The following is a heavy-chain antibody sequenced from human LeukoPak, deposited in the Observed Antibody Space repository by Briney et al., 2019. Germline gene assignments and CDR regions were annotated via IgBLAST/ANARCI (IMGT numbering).Heavy chain of an antibody. Sequence: SETLSLTCTVSGGSISSGGYYWSWIRQHPGKGLEWIGYIYYSGSTYYNPSLKSRVTISVDTSKNQFSLKLSSVTAADTAVYYCARDPWKGYCSGGSCYGGAVDIWGQGTMVTVSS. CDR2: IYYSGST. CDR1: GGSISSGGYY. J-gene: IGHJ3*02. CDR3: ARDPWKGYCSGGSCYGGAVDI. D-gene: IGHD2-15*01. V-gene: IGHV4-31*03.